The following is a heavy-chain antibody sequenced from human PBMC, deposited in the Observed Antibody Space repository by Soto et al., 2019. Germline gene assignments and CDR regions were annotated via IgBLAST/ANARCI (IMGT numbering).Heavy chain of an antibody. CDR3: ASVDTALYYFDY. D-gene: IGHD5-18*01. CDR1: GGSISSGGYS. V-gene: IGHV4-30-2*01. J-gene: IGHJ4*02. Sequence: SETLSLTCAVSGGSISSGGYSWSWIRQPPGKGLEWIGYIYHSGSTYYNPSLKSRVTISVGRSKNQFSLKLSSVTAADTAVYYCASVDTALYYFDYWGQGTLVTVSS. CDR2: IYHSGST.